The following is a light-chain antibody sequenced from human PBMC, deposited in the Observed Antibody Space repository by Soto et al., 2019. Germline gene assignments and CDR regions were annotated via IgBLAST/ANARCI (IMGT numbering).Light chain of an antibody. CDR1: QSVSSSY. V-gene: IGKV3D-20*02. CDR2: DAS. CDR3: QQRNVWPPIT. J-gene: IGKJ5*01. Sequence: EIVLTQSPGTLSLSPGERATLSCRASQSVSSSYLAWYQQKPGQAPRLLIFDASNRANGVPARFGGSGSGTDFTLTINSLEPEDFAVYYCQQRNVWPPITFGQGTRLEIK.